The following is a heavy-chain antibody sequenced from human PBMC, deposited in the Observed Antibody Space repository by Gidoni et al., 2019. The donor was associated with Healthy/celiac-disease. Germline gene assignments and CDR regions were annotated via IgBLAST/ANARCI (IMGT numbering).Heavy chain of an antibody. D-gene: IGHD2-15*01. Sequence: EVQLVESGGGLVKPGGSLRLSCAASGFTCSNAWMSWVRQAPGKGLEWVGRIKSKTDGGTTDYAAPVKGRFTISRDDSKNTLYLQMNSLKTEDTAVYYCTTSASVVVAATPGYWGQGTLVTVSS. V-gene: IGHV3-15*01. CDR2: IKSKTDGGTT. J-gene: IGHJ4*02. CDR1: GFTCSNAW. CDR3: TTSASVVVAATPGY.